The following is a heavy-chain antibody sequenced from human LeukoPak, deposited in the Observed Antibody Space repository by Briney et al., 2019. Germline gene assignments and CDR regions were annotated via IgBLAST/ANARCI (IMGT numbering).Heavy chain of an antibody. CDR3: AREDPHPKVSSSWQSNWFDP. CDR2: ISAYNGNT. J-gene: IGHJ5*02. Sequence: ASVKVSCKASGYTLTSYGISWVRQAPGQGLEWMGWISAYNGNTNYAQKLQGRVTMTTDTSTSTAYMELRSLRSDDTAVYYCAREDPHPKVSSSWQSNWFDPWGQGTLVTVSS. CDR1: GYTLTSYG. D-gene: IGHD6-13*01. V-gene: IGHV1-18*01.